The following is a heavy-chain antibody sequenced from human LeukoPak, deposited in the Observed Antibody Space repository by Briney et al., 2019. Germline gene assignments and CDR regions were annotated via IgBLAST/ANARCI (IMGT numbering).Heavy chain of an antibody. CDR1: GYTFTGYY. Sequence: ASVKVSCKASGYTFTGYYMHWVRQAPGQGLEWMGWISAYNGNTNYAQKLQGRVTMTTDTSTSTAYMELRSLRSDDTAVYYCVRGSSGPVYWGQGTLVTVSS. CDR2: ISAYNGNT. D-gene: IGHD1-26*01. CDR3: VRGSSGPVY. V-gene: IGHV1-18*04. J-gene: IGHJ4*02.